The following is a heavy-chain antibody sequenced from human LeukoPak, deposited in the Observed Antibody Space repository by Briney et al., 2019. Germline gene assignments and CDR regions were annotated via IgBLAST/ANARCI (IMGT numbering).Heavy chain of an antibody. Sequence: SETLSLTCTVSGVSISSHFWSWVRQPPGKGLKWIGFIFSGRSTSHNPSLQSRVTMSVDASERQFSLKLSSVTAADTAMYYCARGYSDNGLDALDIWGQGTMVTVSS. D-gene: IGHD5-12*01. CDR3: ARGYSDNGLDALDI. V-gene: IGHV4-59*11. CDR1: GVSISSHF. J-gene: IGHJ3*02. CDR2: IFSGRST.